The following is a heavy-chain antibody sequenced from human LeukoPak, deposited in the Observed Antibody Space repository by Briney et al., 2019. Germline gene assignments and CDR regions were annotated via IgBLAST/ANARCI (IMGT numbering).Heavy chain of an antibody. CDR1: GFTFSSYA. CDR3: ARDRCSGGSCYSVGPWFDP. V-gene: IGHV4-59*01. J-gene: IGHJ5*02. D-gene: IGHD2-15*01. CDR2: IYYSGST. Sequence: GSLRLSCAASGFTFSSYAMSWIRQPPGKGLEWIGYIYYSGSTNYNPSLKSRVTISVDTSKNQFSLKLSSVTAADTAVYYCARDRCSGGSCYSVGPWFDPWGQGTLVTVSS.